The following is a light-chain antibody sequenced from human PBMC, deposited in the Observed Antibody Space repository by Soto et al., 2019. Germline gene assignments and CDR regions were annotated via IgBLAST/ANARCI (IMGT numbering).Light chain of an antibody. Sequence: EIVLTQSPGTLSLSPGERATLSCRASQGVSSSSLAWYQQRPGQAPRLLIYGASSRATGIPHRFSGSGSGTDFTRTISRLEPEDFAVYYCQQYGSSPITFGQGTRLEIK. J-gene: IGKJ5*01. CDR1: QGVSSSS. CDR3: QQYGSSPIT. V-gene: IGKV3-20*01. CDR2: GAS.